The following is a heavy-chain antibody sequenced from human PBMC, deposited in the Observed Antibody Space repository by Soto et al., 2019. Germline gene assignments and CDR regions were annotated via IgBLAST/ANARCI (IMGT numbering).Heavy chain of an antibody. V-gene: IGHV4-31*01. CDR2: IYYSGST. CDR1: GGSISSGGYD. CDR3: AREGGPGHYGSGSYPYYFDY. Sequence: QVQLQESGPGLVKTSQTLSLTCTVSGGSISSGGYDWSWSLQHPGKGLEWLGYIYYSGSTYYNPSLKSLVTISSDTSKNQFSMKLSSVTAAETALYYCAREGGPGHYGSGSYPYYFDYWGQGTLVTVSS. J-gene: IGHJ4*02. D-gene: IGHD3-10*01.